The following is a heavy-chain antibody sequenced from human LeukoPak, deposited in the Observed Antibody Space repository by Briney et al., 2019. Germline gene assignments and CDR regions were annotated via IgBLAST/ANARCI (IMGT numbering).Heavy chain of an antibody. D-gene: IGHD5-24*01. CDR2: ISTSSNTI. V-gene: IGHV3-48*04. CDR1: GFTFSNYW. J-gene: IGHJ4*02. CDR3: ARGGLDAYDY. Sequence: GGSLRLSCAASGFTFSNYWMSWVRQAPGKGLDWVSYISTSSNTIHYADSVKGRFTISRDNAKNSLYLQMTSPRAEDTAIYYCARGGLDAYDYWGQGTLVTVSS.